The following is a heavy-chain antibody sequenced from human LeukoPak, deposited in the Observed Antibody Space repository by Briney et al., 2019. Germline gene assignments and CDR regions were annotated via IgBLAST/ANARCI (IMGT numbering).Heavy chain of an antibody. V-gene: IGHV1-2*02. CDR3: AREAQAMVRGVIITPVRNWFDP. Sequence: ASVKVSCKASGYTFTGYYMHWVRQAPGQGLEWMGWINPNSGGTNYSQKFQGRVTMTRDTSISTAYMELSRLRSDDTAVYYCAREAQAMVRGVIITPVRNWFDPWGQGTLVTVSS. CDR2: INPNSGGT. D-gene: IGHD3-10*01. J-gene: IGHJ5*02. CDR1: GYTFTGYY.